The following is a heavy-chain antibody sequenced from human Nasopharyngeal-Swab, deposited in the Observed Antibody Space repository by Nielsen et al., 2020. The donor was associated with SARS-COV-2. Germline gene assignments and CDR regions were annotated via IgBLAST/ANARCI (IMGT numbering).Heavy chain of an antibody. D-gene: IGHD4-17*01. V-gene: IGHV3-15*01. CDR3: TTDLHDYGDYDY. Sequence: GESLKISCAASGFTFSNAWMSWVRQPPGKGLEWVGRIKSKTGGGTTDYAAPVKGRFTISSDDSKNTVFLQMNSLKTEDTAVYYCTTDLHDYGDYDYWGQGTLVTVSS. CDR1: GFTFSNAW. J-gene: IGHJ4*02. CDR2: IKSKTGGGTT.